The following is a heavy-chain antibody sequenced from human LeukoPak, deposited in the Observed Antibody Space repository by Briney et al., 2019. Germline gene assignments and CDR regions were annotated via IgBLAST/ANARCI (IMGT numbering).Heavy chain of an antibody. CDR2: IYYSGST. Sequence: PSETLSLTCTVSGGSISSYYWSWIRQPPGKGLEWIGYIYYSGSTNYNPSLKSRVTISVDTSKNQFSLKLSSVTAADTAVYYCAREFGRQPYFDYWGQGTLVTVSS. D-gene: IGHD3-10*01. CDR3: AREFGRQPYFDY. J-gene: IGHJ4*02. V-gene: IGHV4-59*01. CDR1: GGSISSYY.